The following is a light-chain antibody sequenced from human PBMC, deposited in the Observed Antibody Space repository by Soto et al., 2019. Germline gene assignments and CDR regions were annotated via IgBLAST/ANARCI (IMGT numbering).Light chain of an antibody. CDR3: SSYTSTSTKV. CDR1: SSDVGDYDY. V-gene: IGLV2-14*01. CDR2: EVS. J-gene: IGLJ1*01. Sequence: QSVLTQPASVSGSPGQSITIPCTGTSSDVGDYDYVSWYQQHPGKAPKLMIYEVSNRPSGVSNRFSGSKSGNTASLTISGLQAEDEADYYCSSYTSTSTKVFGTGTKVTVL.